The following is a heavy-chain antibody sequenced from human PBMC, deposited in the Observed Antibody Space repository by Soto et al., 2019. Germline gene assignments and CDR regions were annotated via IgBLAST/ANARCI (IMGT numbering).Heavy chain of an antibody. CDR1: GLTFSSYG. D-gene: IGHD3-3*01. J-gene: IGHJ6*02. V-gene: IGHV3-33*01. Sequence: GSLRLSCAAPGLTFSSYGMHWVRQAPGKGLEWVAVIWYDGSNKYYADTVKGRFTISRDNSKNTLYLQMNSLRAEDTAVDYCASGLGWSGYYTGYYYYGMDVWGQGTTVTVSS. CDR2: IWYDGSNK. CDR3: ASGLGWSGYYTGYYYYGMDV.